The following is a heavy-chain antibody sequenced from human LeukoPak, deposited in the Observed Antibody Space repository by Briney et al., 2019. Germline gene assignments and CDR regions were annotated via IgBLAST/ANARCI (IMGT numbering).Heavy chain of an antibody. J-gene: IGHJ3*02. Sequence: GESLKISCKGSGYSFTSYWIGWVRPMPGKGLEWMGIIYPGDSDTRYSPSFQGQVTISADKSITTAYLQWSSLKASDTAIYYCARQAYGSHFDAFDIWGQGTMVTVSS. V-gene: IGHV5-51*01. CDR2: IYPGDSDT. D-gene: IGHD3-22*01. CDR3: ARQAYGSHFDAFDI. CDR1: GYSFTSYW.